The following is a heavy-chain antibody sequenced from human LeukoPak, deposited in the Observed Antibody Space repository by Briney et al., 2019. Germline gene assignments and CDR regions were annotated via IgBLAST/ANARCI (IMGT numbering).Heavy chain of an antibody. D-gene: IGHD3-16*02. J-gene: IGHJ4*02. V-gene: IGHV4-34*01. CDR1: GGSFSGYY. Sequence: PSETLSLTCAVYGGSFSGYYWSWIRQPPGKGLEWIGEINHSGSTNYNPSLKSRVTISVDTSKNQFSLKLSSVTAADTAVYYCARGRGYDYIWGSYRPTYCFDYWGQGTLVTVSS. CDR2: INHSGST. CDR3: ARGRGYDYIWGSYRPTYCFDY.